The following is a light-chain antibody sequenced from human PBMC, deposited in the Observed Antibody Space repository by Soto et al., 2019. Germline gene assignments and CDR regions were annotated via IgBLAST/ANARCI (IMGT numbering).Light chain of an antibody. CDR3: QQYNNWPRT. Sequence: EIVMTQSPATLSVSPGERATLSCRASQSVSNNLVWYQQKPGQAPRLLIYGASTRATGIPARFSVSGSGTEFTLTLSSLQSEDFAIYYCQQYNNWPRTCGQGTKVEIK. V-gene: IGKV3-15*01. CDR1: QSVSNN. CDR2: GAS. J-gene: IGKJ1*01.